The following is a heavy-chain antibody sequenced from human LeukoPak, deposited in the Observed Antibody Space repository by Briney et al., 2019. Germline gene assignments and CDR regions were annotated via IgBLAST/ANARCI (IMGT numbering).Heavy chain of an antibody. CDR2: SYYSGST. CDR1: GGSISSGGYY. D-gene: IGHD3-22*01. CDR3: ARKVADSSGYYHDY. J-gene: IGHJ4*02. V-gene: IGHV4-31*03. Sequence: SETLSLTCTVSGGSISSGGYYWSWIRQHPGKGLEWIGYSYYSGSTYYNPSLKSRVTISVDTSKNQFSLKLSSVTAADTAVYYCARKVADSSGYYHDYWGQGTLVTVSS.